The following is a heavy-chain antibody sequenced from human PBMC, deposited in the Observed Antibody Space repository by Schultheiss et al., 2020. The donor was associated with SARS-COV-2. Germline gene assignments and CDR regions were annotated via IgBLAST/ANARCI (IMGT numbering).Heavy chain of an antibody. D-gene: IGHD6-13*01. J-gene: IGHJ6*02. CDR1: GGSISSYY. CDR2: IYTSGST. V-gene: IGHV4-4*07. Sequence: GSLRLSCTVSGGSISSYYWSWIRQPAGKGLEWIGRIYTSGSTNYNPSLKSRVTISVDTSKNQFSLKLSSVTAADTAVYYCARTEAVTGTRYYYGMDVWGQGTMVTVSS. CDR3: ARTEAVTGTRYYYGMDV.